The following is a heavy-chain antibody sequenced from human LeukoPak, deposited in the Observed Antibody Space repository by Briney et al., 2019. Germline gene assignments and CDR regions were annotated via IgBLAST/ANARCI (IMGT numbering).Heavy chain of an antibody. CDR1: GGSISSSSYY. J-gene: IGHJ6*04. V-gene: IGHV4-61*01. Sequence: SETLSLTCTVSGGSISSSSYYWGWIRQPPGKGLEWIGYIYYSGSTNYNPSLKSRVTISVDTSKNQFSLKLSSVTAADTAVYYCARDWRLDVWGKGTTVTVSS. CDR3: ARDWRLDV. CDR2: IYYSGST.